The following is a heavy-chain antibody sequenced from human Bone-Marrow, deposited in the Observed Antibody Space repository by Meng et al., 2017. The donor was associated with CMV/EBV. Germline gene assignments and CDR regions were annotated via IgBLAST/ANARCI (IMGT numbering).Heavy chain of an antibody. J-gene: IGHJ4*02. CDR2: INPNSGGT. D-gene: IGHD1-26*01. CDR3: ARERIVGATFDY. Sequence: ASVKVSCKASGYTFTGYYMHWVRQAPGQGLEWMGWINPNSGGTNYAQKFQGRVTMTRDTSISTANMELSRLRSDDTAVYYCARERIVGATFDYWGQGTLVTVSS. V-gene: IGHV1-2*02. CDR1: GYTFTGYY.